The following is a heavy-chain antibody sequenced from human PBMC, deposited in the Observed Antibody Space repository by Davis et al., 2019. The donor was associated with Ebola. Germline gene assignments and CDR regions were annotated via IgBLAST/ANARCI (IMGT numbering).Heavy chain of an antibody. CDR1: GYTLVSYY. J-gene: IGHJ5*02. CDR2: INPSGGTT. Sequence: AASVKVSCKASGYTLVSYYAHWVRQAPGQGLEWMGIINPSGGTTTYAQKFQGRVTMTRDTSTNTLYMELSSLRSEDTAVYYCARAPTVGNWFDPWGQGTLVTVSS. V-gene: IGHV1-46*01. D-gene: IGHD4-23*01. CDR3: ARAPTVGNWFDP.